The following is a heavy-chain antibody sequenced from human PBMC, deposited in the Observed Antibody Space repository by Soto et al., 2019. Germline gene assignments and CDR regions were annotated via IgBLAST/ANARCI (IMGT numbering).Heavy chain of an antibody. V-gene: IGHV3-23*01. J-gene: IGHJ6*03. CDR3: AKKDYHMDV. CDR1: GFTFSSYS. CDR2: ISGSGGST. Sequence: EVQLLESGGGLVQPGESLRLSCTASGFTFSSYSMSWVHQAPGKGLEWISAISGSGGSTYYADSVKGRFTISRDNSKNTLYLQMNSLRAEDTAVYYCAKKDYHMDVWGKGTTVTVSS.